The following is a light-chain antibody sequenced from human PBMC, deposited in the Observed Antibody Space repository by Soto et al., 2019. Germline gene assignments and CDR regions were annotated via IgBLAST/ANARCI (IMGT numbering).Light chain of an antibody. CDR3: QQLNIYPLT. CDR2: TTS. CDR1: QGISSY. Sequence: DIQLTQSPSFLSASVGDRVTITCRASQGISSYLAWYQQNPGKAPKLLIYTTSTLQSGVPSRFSGSGSGTDFTLTISSLQPEDFATYYCQQLNIYPLTFGGGTKVEIK. J-gene: IGKJ4*01. V-gene: IGKV1-9*01.